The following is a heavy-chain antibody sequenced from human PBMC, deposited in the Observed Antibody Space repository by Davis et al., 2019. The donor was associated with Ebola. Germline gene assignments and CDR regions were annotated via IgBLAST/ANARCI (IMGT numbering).Heavy chain of an antibody. CDR1: GYTFTSYA. CDR3: ARVSGPATIFPVGDAFDT. Sequence: ASVTVSCKASGYTFTSYAMNWVQQAPGQGLEWMGRINVNTGGTNYAQNFQGRVNIMMDTSINTVFMELSRLTSDDTALYFCARVSGPATIFPVGDAFDTWGQGTMVTVSS. D-gene: IGHD2-2*01. V-gene: IGHV1-2*06. CDR2: INVNTGGT. J-gene: IGHJ3*02.